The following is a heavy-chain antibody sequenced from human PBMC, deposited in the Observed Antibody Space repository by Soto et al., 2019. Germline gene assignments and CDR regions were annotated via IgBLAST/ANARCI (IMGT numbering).Heavy chain of an antibody. CDR3: AHSEPRIAVAGHFDY. D-gene: IGHD6-19*01. CDR1: GFSLSTSGVG. V-gene: IGHV2-5*02. CDR2: IYWDDDK. J-gene: IGHJ4*02. Sequence: QITLKESGPTLVKPTQTLTLTCTFSGFSLSTSGVGVGWIRQPPGKALEWLALIYWDDDKRYSPSLKSRLTTTKDPSKNQVVLTMPNMDPVDTATYYCAHSEPRIAVAGHFDYRGQGTLVTVSS.